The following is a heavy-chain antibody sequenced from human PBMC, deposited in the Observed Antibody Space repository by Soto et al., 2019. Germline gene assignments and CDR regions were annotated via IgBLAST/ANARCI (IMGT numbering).Heavy chain of an antibody. Sequence: QVQLVESGGGVVQPGRSLRLSCAASGFTFSSYAMHWVRHAPGEGLEWVAVISYDGGSNKYYADTVKGRFTISRDNSSNTLYLQMNSLRAEDTAVYYCARVVATIRDHYYGTDVWGQGTTVTVSS. CDR1: GFTFSSYA. V-gene: IGHV3-30-3*01. D-gene: IGHD5-12*01. CDR2: ISYDGGSNK. CDR3: ARVVATIRDHYYGTDV. J-gene: IGHJ6*02.